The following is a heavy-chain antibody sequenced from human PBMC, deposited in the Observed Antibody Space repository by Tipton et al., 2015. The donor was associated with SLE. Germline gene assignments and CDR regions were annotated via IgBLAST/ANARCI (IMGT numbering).Heavy chain of an antibody. CDR3: AGMSYPREGYFDY. CDR2: IYYSGST. J-gene: IGHJ4*02. V-gene: IGHV4-38-2*02. CDR1: GYSISSGYY. D-gene: IGHD1-26*01. Sequence: GLVKPSETLSLTCTVSGYSISSGYYWGWIRQPPGKGLEWIGSIYYSGSTYYNPSLKSRVTISVDTSKNQFSLKLSSVTAADTAVYYCAGMSYPREGYFDYWGQGTLVTVSS.